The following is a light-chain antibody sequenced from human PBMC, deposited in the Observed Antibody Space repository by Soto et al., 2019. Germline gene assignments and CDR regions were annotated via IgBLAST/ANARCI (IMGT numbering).Light chain of an antibody. Sequence: DIQMTQSPSTLSASVGDRVTITCRASQSISSWLAWYQQKPGKAPKLLIYDASSLESGVPSRFSGSGSGTEFTLTNSILQPDDFATYYCQQYNSYSPWTFGQGTKVEIK. CDR1: QSISSW. J-gene: IGKJ1*01. V-gene: IGKV1-5*01. CDR2: DAS. CDR3: QQYNSYSPWT.